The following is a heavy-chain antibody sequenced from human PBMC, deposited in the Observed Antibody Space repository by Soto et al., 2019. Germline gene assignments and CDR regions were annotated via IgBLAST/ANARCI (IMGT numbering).Heavy chain of an antibody. CDR3: ARFFPAARRTNCYSRVDV. D-gene: IGHD6-6*01. V-gene: IGHV4-61*01. CDR2: IYSSGST. CDR1: GGSVSSDTHY. Sequence: SETLSLTCTVSGGSVSSDTHYWSWIRQPPGKRLEWIGFIYSSGSTNYNPSLKSRVTMSVDTSKNQFSLKLRSVIVADTAVYHCARFFPAARRTNCYSRVDVWGQGTTVTVFS. J-gene: IGHJ6*02.